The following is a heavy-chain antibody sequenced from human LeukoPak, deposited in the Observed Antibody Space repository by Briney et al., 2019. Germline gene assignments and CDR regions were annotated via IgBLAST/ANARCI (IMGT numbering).Heavy chain of an antibody. J-gene: IGHJ4*02. CDR2: IRYDGSNK. Sequence: QPGGSLRLSCAAAGFTFSSYGMHWVRQAPGKGLEWVAFIRYDGSNKYYADSVKGRFTISRDNAKNSVYLQMNSLRAEDMAVYYCVTDQDREVVVWGQGTRVTVSS. V-gene: IGHV3-30*02. CDR3: VTDQDREVVV. CDR1: GFTFSSYG. D-gene: IGHD2-15*01.